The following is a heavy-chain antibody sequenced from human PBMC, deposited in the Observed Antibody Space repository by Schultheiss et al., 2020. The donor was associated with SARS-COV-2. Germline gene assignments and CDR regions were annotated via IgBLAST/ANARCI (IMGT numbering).Heavy chain of an antibody. J-gene: IGHJ3*02. CDR1: GGSISSYY. V-gene: IGHV4-59*08. D-gene: IGHD3-22*01. CDR3: VRQAYYYDSSGYYARDAFDI. Sequence: SETLSLTCTVSGGSISSYYWSWIRQPPGKGLEWIGYIYYSGSTNYNPSLKSRVTISVDTSKNQFSLKLSSVTAADTAVYYCVRQAYYYDSSGYYARDAFDIWGQGTMVTVSS. CDR2: IYYSGST.